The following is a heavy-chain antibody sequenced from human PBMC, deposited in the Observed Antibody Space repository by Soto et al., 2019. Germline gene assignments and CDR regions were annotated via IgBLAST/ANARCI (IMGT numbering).Heavy chain of an antibody. CDR3: ARYSGYVE. D-gene: IGHD5-12*01. Sequence: SGERCGGNFCSYSRNWVRQAPGKGLEWVSYISSSSSTIYYADSVKGRFTISRDNAKNSLYLQMNSLRDEDTAVYYCARYSGYVEWGQGTPVTVSS. V-gene: IGHV3-48*02. J-gene: IGHJ4*02. CDR2: ISSSSSTI. CDR1: GGNFCSYS.